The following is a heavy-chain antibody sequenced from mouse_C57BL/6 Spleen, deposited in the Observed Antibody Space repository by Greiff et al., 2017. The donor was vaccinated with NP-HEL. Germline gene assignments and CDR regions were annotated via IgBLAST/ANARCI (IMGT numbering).Heavy chain of an antibody. CDR3: ATLGREGYYAMDY. J-gene: IGHJ4*01. D-gene: IGHD4-1*01. V-gene: IGHV1-54*01. Sequence: QVQLQQSGAELVRPGTSVKVSCKASGYAFTHYLIEWVKQRPGQGLEWIGVINPGSGGTNYNEKFKGKATLTADKASSTAYMQLSSLTSEDSAVYFCATLGREGYYAMDYWGQGASVTVSS. CDR2: INPGSGGT. CDR1: GYAFTHYL.